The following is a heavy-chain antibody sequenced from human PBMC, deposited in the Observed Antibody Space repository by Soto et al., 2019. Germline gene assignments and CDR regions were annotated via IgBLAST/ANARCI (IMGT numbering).Heavy chain of an antibody. CDR2: INPSGGST. CDR3: ARSRFLEWLLHYYYGMDV. CDR1: GYTFTSYY. Sequence: ASVKVSCKASGYTFTSYYMHWVRQAPGQGLEWMGIINPSGGSTSYAQKFQGRVTMTRDTSTSTVYMELSSLRSEDTAVYYCARSRFLEWLLHYYYGMDVWGQGTTVTVSS. D-gene: IGHD3-3*01. J-gene: IGHJ6*02. V-gene: IGHV1-46*01.